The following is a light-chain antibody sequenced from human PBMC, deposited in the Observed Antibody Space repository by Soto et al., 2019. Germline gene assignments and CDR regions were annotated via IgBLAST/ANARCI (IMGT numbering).Light chain of an antibody. Sequence: DIQMTQSPSSMSASLRDRLTMTCRASQSISGYLNWYQQKPGKAPNLLIYAASSLQSGVPSRFSGSGSGTDFTLTINSLHPEDFATYYCQQSYSTPITFGQGTRLEI. CDR1: QSISGY. J-gene: IGKJ5*01. CDR2: AAS. CDR3: QQSYSTPIT. V-gene: IGKV1-39*01.